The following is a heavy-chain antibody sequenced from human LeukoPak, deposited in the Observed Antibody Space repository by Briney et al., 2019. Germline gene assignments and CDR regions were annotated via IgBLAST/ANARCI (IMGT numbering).Heavy chain of an antibody. J-gene: IGHJ4*02. Sequence: ALVKVSCKASGYTFTNYGITWVRQAPGQGLEWVGWISFHNGNTNYPQKLQGRVIMTTDRSTNTAYMELRSLRSDDTAVYYCARADVSGSYFHLDYWGQGTLVTVS. CDR1: GYTFTNYG. V-gene: IGHV1-18*01. D-gene: IGHD3-16*01. CDR3: ARADVSGSYFHLDY. CDR2: ISFHNGNT.